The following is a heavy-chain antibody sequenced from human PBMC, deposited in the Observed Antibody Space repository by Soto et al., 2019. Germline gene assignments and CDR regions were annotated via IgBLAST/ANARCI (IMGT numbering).Heavy chain of an antibody. Sequence: PGGSLRLSCAASGFTFSSYSMNWVRQAPGKGLEWVSSISSSSSYIYYADSVKGRFTISRDNAKNSLYLQMNSLRAEDTAVYYCARAGRGNLSPCFDYWGQGTLVTVSS. CDR3: ARAGRGNLSPCFDY. V-gene: IGHV3-21*01. D-gene: IGHD4-4*01. CDR2: ISSSSSYI. J-gene: IGHJ4*02. CDR1: GFTFSSYS.